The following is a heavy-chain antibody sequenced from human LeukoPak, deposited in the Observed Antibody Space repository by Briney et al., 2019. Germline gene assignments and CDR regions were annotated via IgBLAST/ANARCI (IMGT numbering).Heavy chain of an antibody. CDR2: INHSGST. V-gene: IGHV4-34*01. CDR1: GFTFSSYS. D-gene: IGHD6-6*01. J-gene: IGHJ4*02. CDR3: ARGLASSRSVY. Sequence: GSLRLSCAASGFTFSSYSMNWVRQAPGKGLEWIGEINHSGSTNYNPSLKSRVTISVDTSKNQFSLKLSSVTAADTAVYYCARGLASSRSVYWGQGTLVTVSS.